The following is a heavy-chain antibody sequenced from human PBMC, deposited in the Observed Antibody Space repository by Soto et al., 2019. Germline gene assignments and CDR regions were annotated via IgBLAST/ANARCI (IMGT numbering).Heavy chain of an antibody. CDR1: GYSFAGYW. CDR2: IYPGDSDT. Sequence: PGESLKISCHGSGYSFAGYWIGWVRQMPGKDLEWMGIIYPGDSDTRYSPSFQGQVTISADKSLRTAYLQWTSLKASDTALYYCARTRSFTLGFYYDGMDVWGQGTTVTVSS. J-gene: IGHJ6*02. CDR3: ARTRSFTLGFYYDGMDV. D-gene: IGHD6-6*01. V-gene: IGHV5-51*01.